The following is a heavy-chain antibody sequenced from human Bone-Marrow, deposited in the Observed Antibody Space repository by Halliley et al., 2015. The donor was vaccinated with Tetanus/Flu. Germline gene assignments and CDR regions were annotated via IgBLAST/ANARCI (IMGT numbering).Heavy chain of an antibody. CDR2: IYYDGHP. V-gene: IGHV4-59*01. J-gene: IGHJ6*02. Sequence: WIGNIYYDGHPSYNPSLKSRVAISVDTSKNQFSLKMSSVTPADTAVYYCVRERRVYYFYGMDVWGQGTTVAVSS. CDR3: VRERRVYYFYGMDV.